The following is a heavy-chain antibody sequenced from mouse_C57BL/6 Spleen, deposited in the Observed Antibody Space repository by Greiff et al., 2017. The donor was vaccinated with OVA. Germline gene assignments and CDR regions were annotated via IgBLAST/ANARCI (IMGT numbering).Heavy chain of an antibody. J-gene: IGHJ4*01. V-gene: IGHV2-9-1*01. CDR3: ARAVYDYDVAMDY. CDR2: IWTGGGT. CDR1: GFSLTSYA. D-gene: IGHD2-4*01. Sequence: QVQLQQSGPGLVAPSQSLSITCTVSGFSLTSYAISWVRQPPGKGLEWLGVIWTGGGTNYNSALKSRLSISKDNSKSQVFLKMNSLQTDDTARYYCARAVYDYDVAMDYWGQGTSVTVSS.